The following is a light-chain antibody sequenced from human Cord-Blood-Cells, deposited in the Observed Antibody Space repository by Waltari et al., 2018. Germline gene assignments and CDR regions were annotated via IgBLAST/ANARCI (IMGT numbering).Light chain of an antibody. V-gene: IGKV3-15*01. J-gene: IGKJ2*01. CDR3: QQYNNWPMYT. Sequence: EIVMTQSPATLSVSPGERATLSCRASQGVSSNLAWYQQKPGQAPRLLIYGASTRATGIPARCRGSGSGTEFTRTISSLQSEDFAVYYCQQYNNWPMYTFGQGTKLEIK. CDR2: GAS. CDR1: QGVSSN.